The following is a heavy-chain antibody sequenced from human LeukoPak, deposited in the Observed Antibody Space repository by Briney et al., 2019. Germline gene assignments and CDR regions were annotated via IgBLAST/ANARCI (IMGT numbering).Heavy chain of an antibody. CDR1: GYTFNRYG. D-gene: IGHD6-19*01. J-gene: IGHJ4*02. V-gene: IGHV1-18*01. CDR3: ARGGIAVAVDY. Sequence: ASVKVSCKASGYTFNRYGINWVRQAPGQGLEWMGWTSASNGNTNYAQKLQGRVTMTTDTSTSTAYMELRSLRSDDTAVYYCARGGIAVAVDYWGQGTLVTVSS. CDR2: TSASNGNT.